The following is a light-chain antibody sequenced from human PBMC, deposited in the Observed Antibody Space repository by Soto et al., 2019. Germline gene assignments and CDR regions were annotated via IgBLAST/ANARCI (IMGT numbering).Light chain of an antibody. Sequence: DIQMTQSPSSKSASVGDRVTITCRASQSISSYLNWYQQKPGKAPKLLIYAASSLQSGVPSRFSGSGSGTDFTLTIISLQPEDFATYYCQQSYSTPLTFGGGTKVDIK. CDR3: QQSYSTPLT. V-gene: IGKV1-39*01. J-gene: IGKJ4*01. CDR1: QSISSY. CDR2: AAS.